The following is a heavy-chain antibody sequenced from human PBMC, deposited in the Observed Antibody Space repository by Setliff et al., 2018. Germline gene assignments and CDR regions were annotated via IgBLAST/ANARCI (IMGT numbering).Heavy chain of an antibody. CDR2: INPDGTET. CDR1: GFTFSSYW. Sequence: GWSLRLSCAASGFTFSSYWMSWVRQAPGKGLEWVANINPDGTETAYVDSVKGRFTISKDNAKNSLYLQMNSLRAEDTAVYYCARDSPRGSLDYWGQGTLVTVSS. D-gene: IGHD3-16*01. J-gene: IGHJ4*02. CDR3: ARDSPRGSLDY. V-gene: IGHV3-7*01.